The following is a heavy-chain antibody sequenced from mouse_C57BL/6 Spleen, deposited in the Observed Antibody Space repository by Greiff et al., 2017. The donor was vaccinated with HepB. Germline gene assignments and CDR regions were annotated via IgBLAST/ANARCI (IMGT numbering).Heavy chain of an antibody. Sequence: VKLQQPGAELVRPGTSVKLSCKASGYTFTSYWMHWVKQRPGQGLEWIGVIDPSDSYTNYNQKFKGKATLTVDTSSSTAYMQLSSLTSEDSAVYYCARGAVVATGDFAYWGQGTLVTVSA. J-gene: IGHJ3*01. V-gene: IGHV1-59*01. D-gene: IGHD1-1*01. CDR2: IDPSDSYT. CDR3: ARGAVVATGDFAY. CDR1: GYTFTSYW.